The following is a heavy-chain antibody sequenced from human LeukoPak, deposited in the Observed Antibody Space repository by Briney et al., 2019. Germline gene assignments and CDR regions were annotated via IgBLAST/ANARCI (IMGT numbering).Heavy chain of an antibody. CDR2: IYSGRTT. Sequence: PGGSLRLSCAASGFTVNRNYMIWVRQAPGKGLECVSVIYSGRTTWYADSVKGRFTISRDTNTLYLQMNSLRAEDTAVYYCARKSDSLLVREGDCWGQGTMVTVSS. CDR3: ARKSDSLLVREGDC. CDR1: GFTVNRNY. J-gene: IGHJ4*02. D-gene: IGHD3-10*01. V-gene: IGHV3-66*01.